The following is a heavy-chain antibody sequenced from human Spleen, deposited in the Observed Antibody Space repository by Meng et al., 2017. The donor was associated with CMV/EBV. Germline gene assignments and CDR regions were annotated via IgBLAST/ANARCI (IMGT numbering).Heavy chain of an antibody. CDR3: ARVVAGDPYYYYYYGMDV. CDR1: GYTFSSYS. J-gene: IGHJ6*02. CDR2: ISGSGGST. V-gene: IGHV3-23*01. Sequence: GGSLRLSCRASGYTFSSYSMSWVRQAPGKGLEWVSSISGSGGSTYSADSVKGRLTISRDNAKNSLYLQMNSLRAEDTAVYYCARVVAGDPYYYYYYGMDVWGQGTTVTVSS. D-gene: IGHD6-19*01.